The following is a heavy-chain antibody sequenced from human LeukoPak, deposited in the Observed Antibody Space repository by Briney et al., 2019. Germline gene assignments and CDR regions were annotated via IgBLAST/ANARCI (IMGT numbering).Heavy chain of an antibody. CDR3: AKVARVLRFLEWFHDAFDI. Sequence: PGGSLRLSCAASGFTFSSYAVSWVRQAPGKGLKWVSAISGSGGSTYYADSVKGRFTISRDNSKNTLYLQMNSLRAEDTAVYYCAKVARVLRFLEWFHDAFDIWGQGTMVTVSS. CDR1: GFTFSSYA. V-gene: IGHV3-23*01. CDR2: ISGSGGST. D-gene: IGHD3-3*01. J-gene: IGHJ3*02.